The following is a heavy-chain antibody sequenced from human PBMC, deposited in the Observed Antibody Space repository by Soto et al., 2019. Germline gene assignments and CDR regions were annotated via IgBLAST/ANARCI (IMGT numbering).Heavy chain of an antibody. CDR2: IDWDDDK. J-gene: IGHJ6*03. Sequence: GSGPTLVNPPQTLTLTCTFSGFSLSTSGMCVSWIRQPPGKALEWLARIDWDDDKYYSTSLKTRLTISKDTSKNQVVLTMTNMDPVDTATYYCARIITIFGVDPSSENYMDVWGKGTTVTVSS. D-gene: IGHD3-3*01. CDR3: ARIITIFGVDPSSENYMDV. CDR1: GFSLSTSGMC. V-gene: IGHV2-70*11.